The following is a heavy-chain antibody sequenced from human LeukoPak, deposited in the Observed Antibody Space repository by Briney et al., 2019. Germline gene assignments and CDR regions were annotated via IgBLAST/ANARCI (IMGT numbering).Heavy chain of an antibody. D-gene: IGHD3-22*01. CDR2: IYYSGST. J-gene: IGHJ4*02. V-gene: IGHV4-59*01. CDR1: GGSISSYY. Sequence: PSETLSLTCTVSGGSISSYYWSWIRQPPGKGLEWIGYIYYSGSTNYNPSLKSRVTISVDTSKNQFSLKLSSVTAADTAVYYCARLPITYYCDSSHQTFFDYWGQGTLVTVSS. CDR3: ARLPITYYCDSSHQTFFDY.